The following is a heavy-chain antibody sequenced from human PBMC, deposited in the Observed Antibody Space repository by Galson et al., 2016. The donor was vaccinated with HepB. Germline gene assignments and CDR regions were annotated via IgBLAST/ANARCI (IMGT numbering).Heavy chain of an antibody. CDR1: GFTFSTYW. CDR2: ITIDGSAP. V-gene: IGHV3-74*03. CDR3: AREEITVVGGVITPRFDS. J-gene: IGHJ5*01. D-gene: IGHD3-10*01. Sequence: SLRLSCAASGFTFSTYWMHWLRQVPGKGLVWVARITIDGSAPTYADSVKGRFTVSRDNAQNTLFLQMDSLRDDSTAVYYCAREEITVVGGVITPRFDSWGQGSLVTVSS.